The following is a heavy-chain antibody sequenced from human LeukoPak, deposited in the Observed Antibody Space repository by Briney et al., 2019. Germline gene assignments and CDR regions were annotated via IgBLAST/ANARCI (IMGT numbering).Heavy chain of an antibody. D-gene: IGHD2-2*02. CDR3: ARSCSSTSCYTRPAFDI. J-gene: IGHJ3*02. V-gene: IGHV4-34*01. Sequence: SETLSLTCAVYGGSFSGYYWSWIRQPPGKGLEWIGEINYSGSTDYNPSLKNRVTISIDTSKNQFSLKLSSVTAADTAVYYCARSCSSTSCYTRPAFDIWGQGTMVTVSS. CDR1: GGSFSGYY. CDR2: INYSGST.